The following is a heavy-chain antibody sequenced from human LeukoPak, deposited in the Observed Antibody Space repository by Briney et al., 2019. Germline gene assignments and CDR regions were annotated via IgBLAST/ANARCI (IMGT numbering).Heavy chain of an antibody. CDR2: MYNSGTS. V-gene: IGHV4-4*02. CDR3: ARGGNWDFDY. D-gene: IGHD7-27*01. CDR1: GASITSRPW. Sequence: SETLSLTCAVSGASITSRPWNWVRQPPGKGLEWIGEMYNSGTSTFKPSLRSRVIMFFDESKNHFSLKLNSVTAADTAVYYCARGGNWDFDYWGQGVLVIVSS. J-gene: IGHJ4*02.